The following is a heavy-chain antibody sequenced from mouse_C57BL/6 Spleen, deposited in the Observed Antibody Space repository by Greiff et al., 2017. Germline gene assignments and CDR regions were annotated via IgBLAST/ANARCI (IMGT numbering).Heavy chain of an antibody. CDR3: ARDGPYAMDY. J-gene: IGHJ4*01. CDR1: GFTFSSYG. Sequence: EVQLVESGGDLVKPGGSLKLSCAASGFTFSSYGMSWVRQTPDKRLEWVATISSGGSYTYYPDSVKGRFTISRDNAKNTLYLQMSSLKSEDTAMYYWARDGPYAMDYWGQGTSVTVYS. CDR2: ISSGGSYT. D-gene: IGHD1-2*01. V-gene: IGHV5-6*01.